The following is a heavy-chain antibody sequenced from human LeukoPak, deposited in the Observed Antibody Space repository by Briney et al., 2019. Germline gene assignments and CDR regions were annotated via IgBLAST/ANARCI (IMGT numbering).Heavy chain of an antibody. D-gene: IGHD4-17*01. J-gene: IGHJ4*02. CDR2: ISGSGGST. Sequence: PGGSLRLSCAASAFTFSSYAMSWVRQAQGNGLEWVSAISGSGGSTYYADSVKGRFTISRDNSKNTLYLQMNSLRAEDTAVYCCAKGSVTLDYWGQGTLVTVSS. CDR1: AFTFSSYA. CDR3: AKGSVTLDY. V-gene: IGHV3-23*01.